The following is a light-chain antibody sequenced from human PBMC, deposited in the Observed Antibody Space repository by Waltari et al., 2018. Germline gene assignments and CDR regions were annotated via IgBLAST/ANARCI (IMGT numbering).Light chain of an antibody. CDR3: SSYAGSSKGV. V-gene: IGLV2-23*02. CDR1: SSDVGNYKR. CDR2: AVS. J-gene: IGLJ2*01. Sequence: QSALTKPASVSGSPGQSITISCTGTSSDVGNYKRVSWYQQHPGKAPKLMIYAVSKRPSGVSDRFSGSKSGDMASLTISGLQPEDEAEYFCSSYAGSSKGVFGGGTKVTVL.